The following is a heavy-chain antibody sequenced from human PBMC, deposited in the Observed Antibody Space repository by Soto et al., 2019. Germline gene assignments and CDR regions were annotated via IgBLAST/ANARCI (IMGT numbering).Heavy chain of an antibody. J-gene: IGHJ5*02. CDR3: ATVFDL. V-gene: IGHV3-74*01. CDR2: IDTDGGGT. CDR1: GFTLRSHR. Sequence: EVQLVESGGGLVQPGGSVRVSCAASGFTLRSHRIHWVRQVPGKGLEWVSRIDTDGGGTSYADSVKGRFTISTDNAKNTVNLQMNGLRGEDSAVYYCATVFDLWGQGTLVTVSS.